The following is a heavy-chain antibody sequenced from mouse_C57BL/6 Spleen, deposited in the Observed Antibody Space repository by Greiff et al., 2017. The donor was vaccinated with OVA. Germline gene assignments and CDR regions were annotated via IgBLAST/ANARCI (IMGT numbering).Heavy chain of an antibody. CDR1: GYTFTDYY. V-gene: IGHV1-26*01. CDR3: ARGPNRGFDY. Sequence: VQLQQSGPELVKPGASVKISCKASGYTFTDYYMNWVKQSHGKSLEWIGDINPNNGGTSYNQKFKGKATLTVDKSSSTAYMELRSLTSEDSAVYYCARGPNRGFDYWGQGTTLTVSS. J-gene: IGHJ2*01. CDR2: INPNNGGT.